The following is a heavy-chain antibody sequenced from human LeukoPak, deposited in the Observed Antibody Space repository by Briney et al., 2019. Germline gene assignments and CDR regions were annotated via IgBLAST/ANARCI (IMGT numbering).Heavy chain of an antibody. CDR1: GFTLSSYW. CDR2: INRDGSST. CDR3: ARGYYASGNLNNWFDP. Sequence: GGSLRLSCAASGFTLSSYWMNWDRHAPGKGMVWVSRINRDGSSTNYADSVKGRFTISRDNAKNTMYLRINSLRAEHTAVYWCARGYYASGNLNNWFDPWGQGTLVTVSS. J-gene: IGHJ5*02. V-gene: IGHV3-74*01. D-gene: IGHD3-10*01.